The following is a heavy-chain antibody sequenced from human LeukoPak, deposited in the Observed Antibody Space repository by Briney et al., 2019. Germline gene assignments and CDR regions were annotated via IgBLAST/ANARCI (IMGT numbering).Heavy chain of an antibody. Sequence: GGSLRLSCAASGFTFSSYAMSWVRQAPGKGLEWVSAISGSGGSTYYADSVKGRFTISRDNSKNTLYLQMNSLRAEDTAVYYCARAPRRIRVAAAPPDYWGQGTLVTVSS. CDR1: GFTFSSYA. CDR2: ISGSGGST. J-gene: IGHJ4*02. D-gene: IGHD6-13*01. V-gene: IGHV3-23*01. CDR3: ARAPRRIRVAAAPPDY.